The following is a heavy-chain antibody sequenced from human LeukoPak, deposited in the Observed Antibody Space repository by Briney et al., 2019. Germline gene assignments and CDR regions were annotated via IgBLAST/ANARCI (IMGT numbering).Heavy chain of an antibody. D-gene: IGHD3-3*01. Sequence: GGSLRLSCAASGFTFRSYEMNWVRQAPGKGLEWIAYLSSSGGAFSYADSVKGRFTIARGNAKESAYLEINSLRADDTAVYYCARSARLMKGVVEVTALDDWGQGTLVTVSS. CDR2: LSSSGGAF. J-gene: IGHJ4*02. CDR3: ARSARLMKGVVEVTALDD. V-gene: IGHV3-48*03. CDR1: GFTFRSYE.